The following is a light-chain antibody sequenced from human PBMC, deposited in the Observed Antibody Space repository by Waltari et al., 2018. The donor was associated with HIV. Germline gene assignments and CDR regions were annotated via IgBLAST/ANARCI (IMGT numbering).Light chain of an antibody. J-gene: IGLJ3*02. CDR2: AVR. Sequence: QSALPQPASVSGSPGQSITIPCAGTINDIGTYDHVSWYQQHPGRAPRLLIYAVRHRPSGVSNRFSASKSGNTASLTISSLQSDDEADYYCSSYASGDTLVLFGGGTKVTVL. V-gene: IGLV2-14*03. CDR3: SSYASGDTLVL. CDR1: INDIGTYDH.